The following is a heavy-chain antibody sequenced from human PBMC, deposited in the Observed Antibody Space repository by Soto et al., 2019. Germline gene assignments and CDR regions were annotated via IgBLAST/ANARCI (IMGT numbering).Heavy chain of an antibody. Sequence: SETLSLTCNVSGGSISNYYWTWVRQSPEKGLEWIGYMYYNGNINYNPSLKSRVTISIDTPKNQFSLTLKSVTAADTAVYYCASGGNWFDPWGQGVLVTVSS. D-gene: IGHD3-16*01. CDR1: GGSISNYY. J-gene: IGHJ5*02. V-gene: IGHV4-59*01. CDR2: MYYNGNI. CDR3: ASGGNWFDP.